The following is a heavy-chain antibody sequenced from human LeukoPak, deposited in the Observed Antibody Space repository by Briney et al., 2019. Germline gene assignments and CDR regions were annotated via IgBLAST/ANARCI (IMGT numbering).Heavy chain of an antibody. CDR3: ARDMRSSGWYHAFDI. CDR1: GFIFTDYW. J-gene: IGHJ3*02. Sequence: GGSLRLSCAASGFIFTDYWMNWVRQAPGKGLEWVAMIKYDGIDKQYLDSVKGRFTISRDNAKNSVYLEMNSLRAEDTAVYYCARDMRSSGWYHAFDIWGQGTTVTVSS. CDR2: IKYDGIDK. D-gene: IGHD6-19*01. V-gene: IGHV3-7*03.